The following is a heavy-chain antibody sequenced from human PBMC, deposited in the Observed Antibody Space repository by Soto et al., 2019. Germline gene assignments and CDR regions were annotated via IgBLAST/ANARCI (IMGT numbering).Heavy chain of an antibody. Sequence: ASVKVSCKASGYTFTTYGISWLRQSPGQGLEWMGWINPHNGGRTKSAQKLQGRATMTKATTITTANKELSSLRSDDTAEYYWAIGAVGDCSYFGLDVWGQGTTVTVSS. CDR3: AIGAVGDCSYFGLDV. CDR2: INPHNGGRT. J-gene: IGHJ6*02. CDR1: GYTFTTYG. V-gene: IGHV1-2*02. D-gene: IGHD2-21*01.